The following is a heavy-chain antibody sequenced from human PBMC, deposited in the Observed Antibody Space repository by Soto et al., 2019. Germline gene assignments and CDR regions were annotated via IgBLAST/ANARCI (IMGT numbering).Heavy chain of an antibody. CDR3: ARDIDFGY. CDR1: GDSVSSNSAG. J-gene: IGHJ4*02. V-gene: IGHV6-1*01. D-gene: IGHD3-3*01. Sequence: SQTLSLTCAISGDSVSSNSAGSNLIRQSPSRGLEWLGRTYYRSKWYNEYAVSVKSRITINPDTSRNQISLQLNSVTPEDTAVYYCARDIDFGYWGRGTQVTVSS. CDR2: TYYRSKWYN.